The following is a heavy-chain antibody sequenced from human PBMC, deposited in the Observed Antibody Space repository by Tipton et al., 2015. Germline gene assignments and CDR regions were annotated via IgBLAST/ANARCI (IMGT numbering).Heavy chain of an antibody. CDR3: ARAGSFRFDY. D-gene: IGHD3-10*01. CDR1: GFNFEAYA. J-gene: IGHJ4*02. CDR2: ISWNSGSL. V-gene: IGHV3-9*01. Sequence: SLRLSCVASGFNFEAYAMHWVRQVPGKGLEWVSGISWNSGSLGYADSVKGRFTISRDNVKNTLYLQMNSLGGEDTAVYYCARAGSFRFDYWGLGTLVTVSP.